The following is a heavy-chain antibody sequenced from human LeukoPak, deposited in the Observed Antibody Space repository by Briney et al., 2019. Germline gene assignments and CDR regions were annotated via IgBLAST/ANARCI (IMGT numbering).Heavy chain of an antibody. D-gene: IGHD6-13*01. CDR3: ASQSSSWYVDYFDY. Sequence: PSETLSLTCTVSGGSISSSSYYWGWIRQPPGKGLEWIGSIHYSGSTYYNPSLKSRVTISVDTSKNQFSLKLSSVTAADTAVYYCASQSSSWYVDYFDYWGQGTLVTVSS. V-gene: IGHV4-39*01. J-gene: IGHJ4*02. CDR1: GGSISSSSYY. CDR2: IHYSGST.